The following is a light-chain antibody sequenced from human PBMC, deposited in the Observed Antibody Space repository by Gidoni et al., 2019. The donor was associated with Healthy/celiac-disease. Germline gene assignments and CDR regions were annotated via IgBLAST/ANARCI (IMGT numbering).Light chain of an antibody. CDR3: QQNYSTPLT. V-gene: IGKV1-39*01. Sequence: DSKITHSPSSLSASLGDRVTITCRASQSISSYLNWYQQKPGKDPKLLIYGASSLESGVPARFSGSGSGTDFTLTISSLQPEDFATYYCQQNYSTPLTFGGGTKVEIK. CDR2: GAS. CDR1: QSISSY. J-gene: IGKJ4*01.